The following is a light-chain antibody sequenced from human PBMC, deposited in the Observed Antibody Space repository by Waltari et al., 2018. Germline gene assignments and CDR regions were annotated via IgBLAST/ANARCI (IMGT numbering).Light chain of an antibody. CDR2: GVH. V-gene: IGLV1-40*01. J-gene: IGLJ2*01. CDR1: GSNIGAGYD. CDR3: QSYDTTLSVV. Sequence: QSVLTQPPSVSGAPGQRVTISCSGSGSNIGAGYDVHWYRQLPGKAPTLLIYGVHTRHPGVSDRFSGSQFDTAASLAIAGLQAGDEADYYCQSYDTTLSVVFGGGTKLTVL.